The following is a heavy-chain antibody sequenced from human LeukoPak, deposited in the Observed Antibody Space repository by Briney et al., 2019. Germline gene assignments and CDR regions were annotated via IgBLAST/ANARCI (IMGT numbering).Heavy chain of an antibody. CDR3: ARGARAGYNLEPFDY. D-gene: IGHD5-24*01. J-gene: IGHJ4*02. Sequence: SETLSLTCTVSGGSISSYYWSWIRQPPGKGLEWIGYIYYSGSTNYNPSLKSRVTISVDTSKNQFSLKLSSVTAADTAVYYCARGARAGYNLEPFDYWGQGALVTVSS. CDR1: GGSISSYY. V-gene: IGHV4-59*08. CDR2: IYYSGST.